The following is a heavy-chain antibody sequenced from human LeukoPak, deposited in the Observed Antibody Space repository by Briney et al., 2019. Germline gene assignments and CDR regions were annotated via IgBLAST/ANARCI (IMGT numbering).Heavy chain of an antibody. CDR3: ARDRSYSYEGRWFTYYFDY. Sequence: ASVKVSCKASGYTFTGYYMHWVRQAPGQGLEWMGWINPNSGGTNYAQKFQGRVTMTRDTSISTAYMELSRLRSDDTAVYYCARDRSYSYEGRWFTYYFDYWGQGTLVTVSS. D-gene: IGHD5-18*01. CDR1: GYTFTGYY. CDR2: INPNSGGT. V-gene: IGHV1-2*02. J-gene: IGHJ4*02.